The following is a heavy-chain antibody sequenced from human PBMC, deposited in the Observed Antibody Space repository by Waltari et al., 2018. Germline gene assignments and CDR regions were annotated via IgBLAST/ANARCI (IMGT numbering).Heavy chain of an antibody. Sequence: QIQLVQSGAEVKKPGASVRVSCKASGYTFTNYGITWVRQAPGQGLEWMGWISAYNGNTNYAQKPQGRVTMTTDTSTSTAYMELRSLRSDDTAVYYCAKEGDGSGKRGWFDPWGQGTLVTVSS. D-gene: IGHD3-10*01. CDR3: AKEGDGSGKRGWFDP. V-gene: IGHV1-18*01. CDR2: ISAYNGNT. J-gene: IGHJ5*02. CDR1: GYTFTNYG.